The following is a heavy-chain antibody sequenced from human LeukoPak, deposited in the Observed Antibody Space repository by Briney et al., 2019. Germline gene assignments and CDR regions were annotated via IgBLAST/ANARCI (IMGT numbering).Heavy chain of an antibody. J-gene: IGHJ4*02. CDR3: AKDLSPAYYYDSSGYSYYFDY. CDR1: GFTFSSYW. V-gene: IGHV3-74*01. CDR2: INTDGSST. D-gene: IGHD3-22*01. Sequence: GGSLRLSCAASGFTFSSYWMHWVRQAPGKGLVWVSRINTDGSSTTYADSVKGRFTISRDNSKNTLYLQMNSLRAEDTAVYYCAKDLSPAYYYDSSGYSYYFDYWGQGTLVTVSS.